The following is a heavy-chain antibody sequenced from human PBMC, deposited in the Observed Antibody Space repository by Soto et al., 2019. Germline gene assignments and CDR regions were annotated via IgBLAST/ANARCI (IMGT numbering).Heavy chain of an antibody. CDR2: ISYDGSNK. V-gene: IGHV3-30*18. CDR1: GFTFSSYG. CDR3: AKDAGTVTNYYGMDV. D-gene: IGHD4-4*01. Sequence: PGGSLRLSCAASGFTFSSYGMHWVRQAPGKGLEWVAVISYDGSNKYYADSVKGRFTISRDNSKNTLYLQMNSLRAEDTAVYYCAKDAGTVTNYYGMDVWGQGPKVTVSS. J-gene: IGHJ6*02.